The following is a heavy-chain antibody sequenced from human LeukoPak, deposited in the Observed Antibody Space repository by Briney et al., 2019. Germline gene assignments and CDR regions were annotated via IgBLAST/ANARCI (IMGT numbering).Heavy chain of an antibody. J-gene: IGHJ1*01. CDR3: ARDGRVGTFQH. V-gene: IGHV4-59*01. CDR1: GGSISSYY. CDR2: IYYSGST. D-gene: IGHD1-26*01. Sequence: KPSETLSLTCTVSGGSISSYYWSWSRQPPGKGLEWIGYIYYSGSTNYNPSLESRVTISVDTSKNQFSLKLSSVTAADTAVYYCARDGRVGTFQHWGQGTLVTVSS.